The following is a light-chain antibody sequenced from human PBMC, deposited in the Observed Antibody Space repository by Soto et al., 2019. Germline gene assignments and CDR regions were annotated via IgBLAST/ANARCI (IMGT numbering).Light chain of an antibody. CDR2: DSS. CDR3: QQYNSYSKT. Sequence: DIQMTQSPSTLSASVGDRFTITCRASQSVRNWLAWYQQKPGRAPQLLIYDSSTLEPGVPSRFSGSGSGTEFTLTISSLQPDDFATYYCQQYNSYSKTFGQGTKVDIK. V-gene: IGKV1-5*01. J-gene: IGKJ1*01. CDR1: QSVRNW.